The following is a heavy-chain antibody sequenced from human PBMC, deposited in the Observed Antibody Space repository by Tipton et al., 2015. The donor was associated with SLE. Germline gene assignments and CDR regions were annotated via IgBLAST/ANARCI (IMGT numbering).Heavy chain of an antibody. CDR2: INHSGST. J-gene: IGHJ4*02. V-gene: IGHV4-34*01. D-gene: IGHD6-6*01. Sequence: LRLSCAVYGGSFSGYYWSWIRQPPGKGLEWSGEINHSGSTNYNPSLKSRVTISVDTSKNQFSLKLSSVTAADTAVYYCARGRSSSSFDYWGQGTLVTVSS. CDR3: ARGRSSSSFDY. CDR1: GGSFSGYY.